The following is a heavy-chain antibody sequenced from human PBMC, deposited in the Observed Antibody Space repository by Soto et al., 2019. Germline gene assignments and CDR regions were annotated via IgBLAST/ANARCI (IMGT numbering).Heavy chain of an antibody. CDR1: GDSINSGSYY. D-gene: IGHD6-19*01. CDR3: ARDAAVGFA. J-gene: IGHJ5*02. V-gene: IGHV4-30-4*08. Sequence: SETLSLTCTVSGDSINSGSYYWSWIRQSPGKGLEWLGYVFYTGSTYYNPSLKSRVTISVDTSKNQFSLKLSSVTAADTAVYYCARDAAVGFAWGQGTLVTVSS. CDR2: VFYTGST.